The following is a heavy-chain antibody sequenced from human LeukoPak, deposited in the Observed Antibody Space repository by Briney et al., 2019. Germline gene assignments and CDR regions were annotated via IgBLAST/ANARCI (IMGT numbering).Heavy chain of an antibody. CDR1: GFTFSSYW. V-gene: IGHV3-7*01. D-gene: IGHD5-18*01. CDR2: IKQDGSEK. J-gene: IGHJ5*02. CDR3: ARDSVSALSGYSYAANWFDP. Sequence: PGGSLRLSCAASGFTFSSYWMSWVRQAPGKGLEWVANIKQDGSEKYYVDSVKGRFTISRDNAKNSLYLQMNSLRAEDTAVYYCARDSVSALSGYSYAANWFDPWGQGTLVTVSS.